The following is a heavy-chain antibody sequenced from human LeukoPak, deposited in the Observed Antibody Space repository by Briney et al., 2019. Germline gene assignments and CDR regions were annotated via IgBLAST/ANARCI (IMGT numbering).Heavy chain of an antibody. J-gene: IGHJ3*02. V-gene: IGHV1-8*01. CDR2: MNPNSGNT. CDR1: GYTFTSYD. D-gene: IGHD3-3*01. Sequence: ASVKVSCKASGYTFTSYDINWVRQATGQGLEWMGWMNPNSGNTSYAQKFQGRVTMTRNTSISTAYMELSSLRSEDTAVYYCATFTRGDAFDIWGQGTMVTVSS. CDR3: ATFTRGDAFDI.